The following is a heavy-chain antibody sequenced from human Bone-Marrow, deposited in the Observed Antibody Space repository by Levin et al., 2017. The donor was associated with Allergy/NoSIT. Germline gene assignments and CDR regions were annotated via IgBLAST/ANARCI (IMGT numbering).Heavy chain of an antibody. V-gene: IGHV4-4*07. CDR1: GGSISSYY. Sequence: SETLSLTCTVSGGSISSYYWSWIRQPAGKGLEWIGRIYTSGSTNYNPSLQSRVTMSVDTSKNQFSLTLSSLTAAEAAVYYCARDHRYDFWSGYSGGWFDPWGQGTLVTVSS. CDR3: ARDHRYDFWSGYSGGWFDP. CDR2: IYTSGST. J-gene: IGHJ5*02. D-gene: IGHD3-3*01.